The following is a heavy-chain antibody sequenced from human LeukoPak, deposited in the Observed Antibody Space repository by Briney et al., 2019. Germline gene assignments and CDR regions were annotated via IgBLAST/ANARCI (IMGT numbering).Heavy chain of an antibody. CDR1: GFTVGSSY. Sequence: GGSLRLSCAASGFTVGSSYMSWVRQAPGKGLEWVSIISSAGTTYYADPVKGRFTISRDNSKNAVYLQVNSLRDEDTAVYYCARDRGSGWYYYWGQGTLVTVPS. D-gene: IGHD6-19*01. J-gene: IGHJ4*02. CDR3: ARDRGSGWYYY. CDR2: ISSAGTT. V-gene: IGHV3-66*01.